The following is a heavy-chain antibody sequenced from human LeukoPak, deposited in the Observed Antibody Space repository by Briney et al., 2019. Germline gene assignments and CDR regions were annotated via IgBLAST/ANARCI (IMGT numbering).Heavy chain of an antibody. J-gene: IGHJ4*02. CDR2: IYATSTII. CDR3: ARGVSGSYSPFDY. CDR1: GFSFSSYW. Sequence: GGSLRLSCAASGFSFSSYWMHWVRQAPGKGLEWRSHIYATSTIIYYADSVRGRFTISRDNGENSLYLQMNNLRDEDTAVYYCARGVSGSYSPFDYWGQGTLVTVSS. D-gene: IGHD1-26*01. V-gene: IGHV3-48*02.